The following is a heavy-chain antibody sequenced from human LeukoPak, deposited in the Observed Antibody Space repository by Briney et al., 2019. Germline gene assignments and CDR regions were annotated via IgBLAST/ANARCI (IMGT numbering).Heavy chain of an antibody. CDR2: IKQDGSEK. CDR1: GFTFSSDW. D-gene: IGHD3-16*01. CDR3: ARVGRRGTYYYMDV. J-gene: IGHJ6*03. Sequence: TGGSLRLSCAASGFTFSSDWMSWVRQAPGKGLEWVANIKQDGSEKYYVDSVKGRFTIPRDNAKNSLYLQMNSLRAEDTAVYYCARVGRRGTYYYMDVWGKGTTVTVSS. V-gene: IGHV3-7*01.